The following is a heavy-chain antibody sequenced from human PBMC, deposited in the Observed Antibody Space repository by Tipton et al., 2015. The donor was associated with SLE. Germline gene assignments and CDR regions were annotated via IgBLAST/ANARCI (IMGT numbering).Heavy chain of an antibody. CDR3: ARANGYCGGDCSYGMDV. V-gene: IGHV3-21*03. D-gene: IGHD2-21*01. CDR2: ISSSSSYI. CDR1: GFTFSSYS. J-gene: IGHJ6*02. Sequence: SLRLSCAASGFTFSSYSMNWVRQAPGKGLEWVSSISSSSSYIYYADSVKGRFTISRDNAKNSLYLQMNSLRAEDTAVYYCARANGYCGGDCSYGMDVWGQGTTVTVS.